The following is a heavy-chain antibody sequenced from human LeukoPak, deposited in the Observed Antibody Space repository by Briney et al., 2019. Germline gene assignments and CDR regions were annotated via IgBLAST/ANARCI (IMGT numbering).Heavy chain of an antibody. Sequence: GGSLRLSCAASGFTVSSNYMNWVRQAPGKGLEWVSVIYSGGSTIYADSVKGRFTISRDSSKNTLYLQMNSLRAEDTAVYYCASAREYCGSAECYEYFQHWGQGTLVTVSS. J-gene: IGHJ1*01. CDR3: ASAREYCGSAECYEYFQH. CDR1: GFTVSSNY. CDR2: IYSGGST. D-gene: IGHD2-21*01. V-gene: IGHV3-66*01.